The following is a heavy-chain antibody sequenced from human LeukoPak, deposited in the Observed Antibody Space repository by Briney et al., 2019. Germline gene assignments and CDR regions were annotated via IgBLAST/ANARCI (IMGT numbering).Heavy chain of an antibody. Sequence: GSLRLXCATSGFTFSNAWMNWVRQAPGKGLEWVGRIRGNSDGGTIDYAAPVKGRFTLSRDDSKTTLYLQMNSLQTEDTAVYYCATDFYDSTWGQGTLVTVSS. CDR2: IRGNSDGGTI. V-gene: IGHV3-15*07. CDR1: GFTFSNAW. D-gene: IGHD3-22*01. CDR3: ATDFYDST. J-gene: IGHJ5*02.